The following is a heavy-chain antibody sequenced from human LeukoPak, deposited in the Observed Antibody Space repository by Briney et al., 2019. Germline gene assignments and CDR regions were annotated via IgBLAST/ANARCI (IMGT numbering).Heavy chain of an antibody. CDR1: GFTFRAYG. Sequence: GRSLRLSCEASGFTFRAYGMHWVRQAPGKGLEWVAFISYDGSDKYYADSVKGRFTISRDNSKNTLYLQMNSLRAEDTAVYYCTQETDAFDIWGQGTMVTVSS. V-gene: IGHV3-30*18. CDR3: TQETDAFDI. CDR2: ISYDGSDK. J-gene: IGHJ3*02.